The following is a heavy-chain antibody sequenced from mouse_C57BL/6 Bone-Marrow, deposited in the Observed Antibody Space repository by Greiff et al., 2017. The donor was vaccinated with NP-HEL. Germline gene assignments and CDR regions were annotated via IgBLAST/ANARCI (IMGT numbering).Heavy chain of an antibody. CDR2: ISSGGSYT. Sequence: EVQVVESGGDLVKPGGSLKLSCAASGFTFSSYGMSWVRQTPDKRLEWVATISSGGSYTYYPDSVKGRFTISRDNAKNTLYLQMSSLKSEDTAMYYCARQGYYGSSFDYWGQGTTLTVSS. CDR3: ARQGYYGSSFDY. D-gene: IGHD1-1*01. CDR1: GFTFSSYG. V-gene: IGHV5-6*01. J-gene: IGHJ2*01.